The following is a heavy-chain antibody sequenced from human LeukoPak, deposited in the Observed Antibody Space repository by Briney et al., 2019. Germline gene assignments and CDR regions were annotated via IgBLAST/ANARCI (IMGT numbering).Heavy chain of an antibody. CDR2: ISAYNGNT. Sequence: ASVKVSCKASGYTFTSYGISWVRQAPGQGLEWMGWISAYNGNTNYAQKLQGRVTMTRDTSTSTVYMELSSLRSEDTAVYYCARGDYGGNSGEGEYFDYWGQGTLVTVSS. CDR1: GYTFTSYG. D-gene: IGHD4-23*01. V-gene: IGHV1-18*01. CDR3: ARGDYGGNSGEGEYFDY. J-gene: IGHJ4*02.